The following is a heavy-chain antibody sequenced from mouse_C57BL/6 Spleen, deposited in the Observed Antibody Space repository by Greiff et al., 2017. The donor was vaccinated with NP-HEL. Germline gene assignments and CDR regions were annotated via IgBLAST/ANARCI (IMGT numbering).Heavy chain of an antibody. D-gene: IGHD3-3*01. V-gene: IGHV3-6*01. Sequence: EVQVVESGPGLVKPSQSLSLTCSVTGYSITSGYYWNWIRQFPGNKLEWMGYISYDGSNNYNPSLKNRITITRDPSKNQFFLKLNSVTTEDTATYYCARAPGTYYDVWGTGTTVTVSS. CDR1: GYSITSGYY. J-gene: IGHJ1*03. CDR2: ISYDGSN. CDR3: ARAPGTYYDV.